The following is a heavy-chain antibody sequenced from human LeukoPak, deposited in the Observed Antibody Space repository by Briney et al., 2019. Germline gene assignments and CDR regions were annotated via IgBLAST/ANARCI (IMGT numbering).Heavy chain of an antibody. CDR1: GFTFSSYA. J-gene: IGHJ4*02. Sequence: GGSLRLSCAASGFTFSSYAMSWVRQAPGRGLEWVSAISGSGGSTYYADSVKGRFTISRDNSKNTLYLQMNSLRAEDTAVYYCAKARGPGYSYGQSSADYWGQGTLVTVSS. CDR3: AKARGPGYSYGQSSADY. CDR2: ISGSGGST. V-gene: IGHV3-23*01. D-gene: IGHD5-18*01.